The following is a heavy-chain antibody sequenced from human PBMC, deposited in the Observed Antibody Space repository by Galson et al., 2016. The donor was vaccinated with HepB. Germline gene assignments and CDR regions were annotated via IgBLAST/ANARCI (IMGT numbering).Heavy chain of an antibody. J-gene: IGHJ3*02. Sequence: SLRLSCAASGFTFSSYAMSWVRQAPGKGLEWVSAISGSGGSTYYADSVKGRFTISRDNSKNKLYMQMNSLRAEDTAVYYCAKVLSYYDFWSGYYLSYDAFYIWGQGTMVTVSS. D-gene: IGHD3-3*01. CDR1: GFTFSSYA. CDR3: AKVLSYYDFWSGYYLSYDAFYI. V-gene: IGHV3-23*01. CDR2: ISGSGGST.